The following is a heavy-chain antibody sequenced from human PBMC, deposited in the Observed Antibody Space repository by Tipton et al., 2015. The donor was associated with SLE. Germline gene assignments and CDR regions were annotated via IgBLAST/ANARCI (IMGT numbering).Heavy chain of an antibody. CDR2: INHSGST. D-gene: IGHD6-6*01. V-gene: IGHV4-39*07. J-gene: IGHJ4*02. CDR3: ARDGAARGDFDY. CDR1: GGSISSSGYY. Sequence: TLSLTCTVSGGSISSSGYYWSWIRQPPGKGLEWIGEINHSGSTNYNPSLKSRVTISVDTSKNQFSLKLSSVTAADTAVYYCARDGAARGDFDYWGQGTLVTVSS.